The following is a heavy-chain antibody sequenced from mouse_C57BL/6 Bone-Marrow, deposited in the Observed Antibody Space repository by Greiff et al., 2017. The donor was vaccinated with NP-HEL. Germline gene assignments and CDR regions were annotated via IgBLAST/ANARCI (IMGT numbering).Heavy chain of an antibody. V-gene: IGHV5-4*01. Sequence: EVQVVESGGGLVKPGGSLKLSCAASGFTFSSYAMSWVRQTPEKRLEWVATISDGGSCTYYPDNVKGRFTISRDNAKNNLYLQMSHLKSEDTAMYYCARGSSGSYYYAMDYWGQGTSVTVSS. J-gene: IGHJ4*01. CDR1: GFTFSSYA. D-gene: IGHD3-2*02. CDR3: ARGSSGSYYYAMDY. CDR2: ISDGGSCT.